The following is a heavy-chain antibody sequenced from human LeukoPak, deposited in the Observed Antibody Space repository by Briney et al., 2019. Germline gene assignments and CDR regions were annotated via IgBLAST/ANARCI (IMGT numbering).Heavy chain of an antibody. Sequence: PSETLSLTCTVSGGSISSYYWSGIRQPPGKGLEWIGYIYYSGSTNYNPSLKSRVTISVDTSKNQFSPKLSFVTAADTAVYYCARDPYSYDSSTRAQVTFDYWGQGTLVTVSS. CDR3: ARDPYSYDSSTRAQVTFDY. J-gene: IGHJ4*02. CDR2: IYYSGST. V-gene: IGHV4-59*01. D-gene: IGHD3-22*01. CDR1: GGSISSYY.